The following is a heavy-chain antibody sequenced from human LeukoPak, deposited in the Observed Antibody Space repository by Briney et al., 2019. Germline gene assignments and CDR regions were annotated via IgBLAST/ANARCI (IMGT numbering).Heavy chain of an antibody. Sequence: GGSLRLSCAASGFTFSDYYMSWIRQAPGKGLEWVSYISSSSSYTNYADSVKGRFTISRDSAKNSLYLQMNSLRAEDTAVYYCARDGSGPYYYYGMDVWGKGTTVTVSS. V-gene: IGHV3-11*06. CDR1: GFTFSDYY. J-gene: IGHJ6*04. D-gene: IGHD3-10*01. CDR3: ARDGSGPYYYYGMDV. CDR2: ISSSSSYT.